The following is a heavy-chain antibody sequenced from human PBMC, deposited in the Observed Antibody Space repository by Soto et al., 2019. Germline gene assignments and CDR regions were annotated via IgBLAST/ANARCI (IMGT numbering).Heavy chain of an antibody. Sequence: SETLSLTCTVSGVSISSSSYYWVWIRHPPGKGLEGIGSIYYSGSTYYNPSLKSRVTISVDTSKNQFSLKLSSVTAADTAVYYCASSIAVAGTSAFDIWGQGTMVTVSS. CDR2: IYYSGST. CDR3: ASSIAVAGTSAFDI. CDR1: GVSISSSSYY. V-gene: IGHV4-39*01. J-gene: IGHJ3*02. D-gene: IGHD6-19*01.